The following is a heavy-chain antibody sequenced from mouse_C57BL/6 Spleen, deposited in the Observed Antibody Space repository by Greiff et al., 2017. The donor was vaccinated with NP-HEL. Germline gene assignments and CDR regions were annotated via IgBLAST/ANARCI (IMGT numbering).Heavy chain of an antibody. J-gene: IGHJ2*01. D-gene: IGHD1-1*01. CDR3: TTSYYYGSSPYFDY. V-gene: IGHV14-1*01. CDR1: GFNIKDYY. Sequence: VQLKQSGAELVRPGASVKLSCTASGFNIKDYYMHWVKQRPEQGLEWIGRIDPEDGDTEYAPKFQGKATMTADTSSNTAYLQLSSLTSEDTAVYYCTTSYYYGSSPYFDYWGQGTTLTVSS. CDR2: IDPEDGDT.